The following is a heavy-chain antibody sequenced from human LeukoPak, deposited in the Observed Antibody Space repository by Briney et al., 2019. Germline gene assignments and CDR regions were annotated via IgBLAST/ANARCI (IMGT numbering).Heavy chain of an antibody. D-gene: IGHD4-17*01. V-gene: IGHV7-4-1*02. CDR2: IKTNTGNP. Sequence: ASVKVSCKASGYTFTSYAMNWVRQAPGQGLEWMGWIKTNTGNPTYAQGFTGRFVFSLDTSVSTAYLQISSLKAEDTAVYYCAREVSPNDYGDYTRDWGQGTLVTVSS. CDR3: AREVSPNDYGDYTRD. J-gene: IGHJ4*02. CDR1: GYTFTSYA.